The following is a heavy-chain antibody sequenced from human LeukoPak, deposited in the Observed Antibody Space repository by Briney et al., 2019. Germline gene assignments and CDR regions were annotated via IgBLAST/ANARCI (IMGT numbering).Heavy chain of an antibody. CDR1: GYTFTSYY. Sequence: ASVKVSCKASGYTFTSYYIHWVRQAPGQGLEWMGIINPGGGSTSYAQKFQGRVTMTRDTSTSTVYMALSSLRSEDTAVYYCSRDSGGAMVRGVIIRGGFDYWGQGTLVTVSS. V-gene: IGHV1-46*01. CDR2: INPGGGST. CDR3: SRDSGGAMVRGVIIRGGFDY. D-gene: IGHD3-10*01. J-gene: IGHJ4*02.